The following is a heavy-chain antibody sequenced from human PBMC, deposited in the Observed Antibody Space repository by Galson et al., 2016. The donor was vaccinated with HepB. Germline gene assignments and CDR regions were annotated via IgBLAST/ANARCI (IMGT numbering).Heavy chain of an antibody. CDR2: INGDGSTT. D-gene: IGHD6-13*01. J-gene: IGHJ5*02. CDR1: KFIFRGFW. Sequence: SLRLSCAASKFIFRGFWMQWVRQAPGEGLKWVARINGDGSTTVYADSVKGRFIISRDNVNSILFLQMTSLRAEDTAVYFCSRDRNFAADTWGQGTLVTVSS. CDR3: SRDRNFAADT. V-gene: IGHV3-74*01.